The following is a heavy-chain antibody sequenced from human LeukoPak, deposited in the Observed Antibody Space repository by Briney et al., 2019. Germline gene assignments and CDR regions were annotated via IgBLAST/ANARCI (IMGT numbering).Heavy chain of an antibody. Sequence: PGGSLRLSCAASGFTFSSYAMSWVRQAPGKGLEWVSGISGSGGSTYYADSVKGRFTISRDNSKNTLYLQMNSLRAEDTAVYYCAKDSSYYYGSGSYYWGQGTLVTVSS. J-gene: IGHJ4*02. CDR2: ISGSGGST. D-gene: IGHD3-10*01. CDR1: GFTFSSYA. CDR3: AKDSSYYYGSGSYY. V-gene: IGHV3-23*01.